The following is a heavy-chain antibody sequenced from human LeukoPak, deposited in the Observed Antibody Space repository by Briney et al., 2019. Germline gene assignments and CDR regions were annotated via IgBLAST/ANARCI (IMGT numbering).Heavy chain of an antibody. CDR1: GGSISSYY. Sequence: SETLSLTCTVSGGSISSYYWSWIRQPAGKGLEWIGRIYTSGSTNYNPSLKSRVTMSVDTSKNQFSLKLSSVTAADTAVYYCARADLYGGNSPFDYWGQGTLVTVSS. J-gene: IGHJ4*02. CDR3: ARADLYGGNSPFDY. D-gene: IGHD4-23*01. V-gene: IGHV4-4*07. CDR2: IYTSGST.